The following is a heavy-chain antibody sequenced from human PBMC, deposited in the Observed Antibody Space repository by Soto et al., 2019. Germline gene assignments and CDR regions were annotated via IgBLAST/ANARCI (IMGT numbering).Heavy chain of an antibody. Sequence: SETLSLTCTVSGGSISTYYWSWIRQPPGKGLEWIGSIYYSGSTYYNPSLKSRVTISVDTSKNQFSLKLSSVTAADTAVYYCASLSMITYYGMDVWGQGTTVTVSS. D-gene: IGHD3-22*01. J-gene: IGHJ6*02. CDR2: IYYSGST. V-gene: IGHV4-39*01. CDR3: ASLSMITYYGMDV. CDR1: GGSISTYY.